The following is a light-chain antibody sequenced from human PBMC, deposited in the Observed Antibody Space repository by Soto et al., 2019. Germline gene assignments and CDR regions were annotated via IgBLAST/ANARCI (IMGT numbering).Light chain of an antibody. CDR3: EQYYSSPANA. J-gene: IGKJ2*01. CDR1: QSALYSYNNKNY. Sequence: DIVMTQSPDSLAVSLGASATINCKSSQSALYSYNNKNYIAWYQQKTGQPAKLLINWASTRESGVPDRFSGTGCGTDFTLTISSLQAEDVAVYYGEQYYSSPANAFGQGTKVEIK. CDR2: WAS. V-gene: IGKV4-1*01.